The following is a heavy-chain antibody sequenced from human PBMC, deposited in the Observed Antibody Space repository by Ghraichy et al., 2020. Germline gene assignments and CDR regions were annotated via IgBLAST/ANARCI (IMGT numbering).Heavy chain of an antibody. CDR2: ISGSGGST. Sequence: GGSLRLSCAASGFTFSSYAMSWVRQAPGKGLEWVSAISGSGGSTYYADSVKGRFTISRDNSKNTLYLQMNSLRAEDTAVYYCAKDKKGHNVGEYFQHWGQGTLVTVSS. CDR1: GFTFSSYA. J-gene: IGHJ1*01. CDR3: AKDKKGHNVGEYFQH. V-gene: IGHV3-23*01. D-gene: IGHD1-1*01.